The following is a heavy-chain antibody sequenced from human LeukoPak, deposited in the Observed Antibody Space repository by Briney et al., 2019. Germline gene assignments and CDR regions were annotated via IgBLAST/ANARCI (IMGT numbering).Heavy chain of an antibody. CDR2: ISASGST. CDR1: NGSISIYY. CDR3: AREITVTRPFDY. J-gene: IGHJ4*02. Sequence: SQTLSLTCTVSNGSISIYYWSWVRQPAGKGLEWIGRISASGSTNYNPSLKSRVTMSVDTSKNQFSLKLSSVTAADTAVYYCAREITVTRPFDYWGQGTLVTVSS. V-gene: IGHV4-4*07. D-gene: IGHD4-17*01.